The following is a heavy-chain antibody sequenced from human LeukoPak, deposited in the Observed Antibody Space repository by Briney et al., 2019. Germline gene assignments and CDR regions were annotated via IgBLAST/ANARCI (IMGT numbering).Heavy chain of an antibody. D-gene: IGHD3-22*01. Sequence: GGSLRLSCAASGFTFDDYAMHWVRQAPGKGLEWVSGISWNSGSIGYADSVKGRFTISRDSAKNSLYLQMNSLRAEDTALYYCAKDIHYYDSSGTFDYWGQGTLVTVSS. J-gene: IGHJ4*02. CDR3: AKDIHYYDSSGTFDY. CDR1: GFTFDDYA. CDR2: ISWNSGSI. V-gene: IGHV3-9*01.